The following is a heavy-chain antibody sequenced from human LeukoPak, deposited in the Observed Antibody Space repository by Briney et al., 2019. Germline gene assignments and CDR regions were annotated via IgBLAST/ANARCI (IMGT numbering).Heavy chain of an antibody. CDR1: GFIVSSNY. J-gene: IGHJ4*02. D-gene: IGHD4-17*01. CDR3: ARAIRRHGDYFDY. V-gene: IGHV3-66*01. CDR2: IYSSGST. Sequence: GGSLRLSCVVSGFIVSSNYMSWVRQAPGKGLEWVSIIYSSGSTYYADSVKGRFTISRDNSKNTLYLQMNSLRAEDTAVYYCARAIRRHGDYFDYWGQGTLVTVSS.